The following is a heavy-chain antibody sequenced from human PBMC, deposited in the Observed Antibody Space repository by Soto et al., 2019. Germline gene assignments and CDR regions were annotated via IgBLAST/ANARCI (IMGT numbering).Heavy chain of an antibody. Sequence: EVQLVESGGGLVQPGGSLRLSCAASGFAVSSKYMSWVRQAPGKGLEWVSDIYSGGDTFYRDSVKGRFAVSRHNSENTLYLQMNSLSGEDTAVYYCARRGGDYYDCWGQGTLVTVSS. CDR3: ARRGGDYYDC. J-gene: IGHJ4*02. D-gene: IGHD2-21*01. CDR1: GFAVSSKY. V-gene: IGHV3-53*04. CDR2: IYSGGDT.